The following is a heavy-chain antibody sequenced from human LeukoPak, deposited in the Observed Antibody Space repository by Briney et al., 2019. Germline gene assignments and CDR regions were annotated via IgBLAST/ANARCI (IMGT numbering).Heavy chain of an antibody. J-gene: IGHJ4*02. D-gene: IGHD3-10*01. CDR1: GFTFSSYA. CDR2: ISSNGGST. CDR3: ARGRDGSGSYGTLDY. Sequence: GGSLRLSCAASGFTFSSYAMHWVRQAPGKGLEYVSAISSNGGSTYYANSVKGRFTISRDNSKNTLYLQMGSLRAEDMAVYYCARGRDGSGSYGTLDYWGQGTLVTVSS. V-gene: IGHV3-64*01.